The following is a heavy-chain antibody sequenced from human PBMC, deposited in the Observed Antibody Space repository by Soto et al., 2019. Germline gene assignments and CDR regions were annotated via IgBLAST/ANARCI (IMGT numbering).Heavy chain of an antibody. CDR3: ARFDYDSSGYQDDY. D-gene: IGHD3-22*01. Sequence: PSETLSLTCTVSGGPARIVRYTGGWVPRPQGKGLGWIGRAYYGGGTSLNPSLGSRGTRSVDTYKNQVSLKLSSVTAADTAVYYCARFDYDSSGYQDDYWGQGTLVTVSS. CDR2: AYYGGGT. CDR1: GGPARIVRYT. J-gene: IGHJ4*02. V-gene: IGHV4-39*07.